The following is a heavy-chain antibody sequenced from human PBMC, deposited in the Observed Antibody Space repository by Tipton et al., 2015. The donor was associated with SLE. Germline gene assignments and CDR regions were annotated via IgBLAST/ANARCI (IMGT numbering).Heavy chain of an antibody. CDR2: IYPSDSQT. J-gene: IGHJ3*02. Sequence: QLVQSGAEVRRPGESLKISCEASGYTFSYYWIGWVRQVPGKGLEWMGTIYPSDSQTTYNPTFQGQVIISADTSTKTAYLQWSSLKASDTAMYFCAKQSASTGAFDIWGHGTMVSVSS. CDR1: GYTFSYYW. D-gene: IGHD2-2*01. CDR3: AKQSASTGAFDI. V-gene: IGHV5-51*01.